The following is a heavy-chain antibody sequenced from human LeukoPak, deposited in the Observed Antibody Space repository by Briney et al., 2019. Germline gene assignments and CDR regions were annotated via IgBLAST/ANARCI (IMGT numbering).Heavy chain of an antibody. CDR1: GGSISSYY. CDR2: IYYSGST. V-gene: IGHV4-59*01. CDR3: ARALVRSGRDWQLVRNRYYFDY. Sequence: SETLSLTCTVSGGSISSYYWSWIRQPPGKGLEWIGYIYYSGSTNYNPSLKSRVTISVDTSKNQFSLKLSSVTAADTAVYYCARALVRSGRDWQLVRNRYYFDYWGQGTLVTVSS. J-gene: IGHJ4*02. D-gene: IGHD6-13*01.